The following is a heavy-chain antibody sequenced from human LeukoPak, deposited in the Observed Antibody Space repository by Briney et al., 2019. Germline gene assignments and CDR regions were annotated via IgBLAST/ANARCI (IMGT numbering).Heavy chain of an antibody. CDR3: AKEGQWLVQAWFDP. CDR1: GFTFNRYW. J-gene: IGHJ5*02. CDR2: ILNDGGST. V-gene: IGHV3-74*03. D-gene: IGHD6-19*01. Sequence: PGGALRLSCAASGFTFNRYWMHWVRQAPGEGPVWVAHILNDGGSTTYADSVKGRFNISRDNSKNPLYLQMTSLRAEATAVYFCAKEGQWLVQAWFDPWSQGTLVTVSS.